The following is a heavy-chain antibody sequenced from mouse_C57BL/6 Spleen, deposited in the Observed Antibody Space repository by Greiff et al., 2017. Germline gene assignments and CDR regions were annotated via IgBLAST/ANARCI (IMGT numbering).Heavy chain of an antibody. J-gene: IGHJ4*01. V-gene: IGHV5-17*01. Sequence: EVNVVESGGGLVKPGGSLKLSCAASGFTFSDYGMHWVRQAPEKGLEWVAYISSGSSTIYYADTVKGRFTISRDNAKNTLFLQMTSLRSEDTAMYYCARNDGYYEGYAMDYWGQGTSVTVSS. CDR3: ARNDGYYEGYAMDY. D-gene: IGHD2-3*01. CDR1: GFTFSDYG. CDR2: ISSGSSTI.